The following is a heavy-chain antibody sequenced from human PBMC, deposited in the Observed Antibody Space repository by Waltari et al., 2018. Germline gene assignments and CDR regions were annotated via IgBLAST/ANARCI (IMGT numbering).Heavy chain of an antibody. D-gene: IGHD2-2*01. CDR2: IYHSGST. J-gene: IGHJ3*02. Sequence: QVQLQESGPGLVKPSETLSLTCAVSGSSISSGYSWGWIRHPPGKGLEWIGSIYHSGSTYYNPSLKSRVTISVDTSKNQFSLKLSSVTAADTAVYYCARALGDCSSTSCYAFDIWGQGTMVTVSS. V-gene: IGHV4-38-2*01. CDR1: GSSISSGYS. CDR3: ARALGDCSSTSCYAFDI.